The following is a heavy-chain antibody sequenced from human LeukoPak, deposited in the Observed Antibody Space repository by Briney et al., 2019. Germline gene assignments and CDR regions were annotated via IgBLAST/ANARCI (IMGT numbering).Heavy chain of an antibody. J-gene: IGHJ4*02. D-gene: IGHD2-15*01. V-gene: IGHV3-74*01. CDR1: GFTFSRYW. Sequence: GGSLRLSCAASGFTFSRYWMHWVRQAPGKGLVWVSRINVNGSSTIYADSVKGRFTISRDNAKNTLYLQMNNLRADDTAVYYCARDRYCSGNGCQDLGYWGQGTLVTVSS. CDR3: ARDRYCSGNGCQDLGY. CDR2: INVNGSST.